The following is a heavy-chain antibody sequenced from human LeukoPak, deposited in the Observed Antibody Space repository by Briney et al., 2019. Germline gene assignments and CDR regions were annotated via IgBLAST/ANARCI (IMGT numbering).Heavy chain of an antibody. V-gene: IGHV7-4-1*02. D-gene: IGHD4-23*01. Sequence: ASVKVSCKASGYIFARYAIDWVRQAPGQVLEWMGWINTNTGNPTYAQGFKGRFVFFLATSANTTYLQISRLKAEDTAVYYCARGGNLDFWGQETLVTVSS. CDR1: GYIFARYA. J-gene: IGHJ4*02. CDR3: ARGGNLDF. CDR2: INTNTGNP.